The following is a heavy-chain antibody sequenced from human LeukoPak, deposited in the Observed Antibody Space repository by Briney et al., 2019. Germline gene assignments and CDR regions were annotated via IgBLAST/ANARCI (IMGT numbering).Heavy chain of an antibody. CDR2: MNPNSGNT. V-gene: IGHV1-8*01. Sequence: ASVKVSCKASGYTFTSYDINWVRQATGQGLEWMGWMNPNSGNTGYAQKFQGRVTMTRNTSISTAYMELSSLRSEDTAVYYCARGGVYYGSGSSNAFDIWGQGTMVTVSS. CDR3: ARGGVYYGSGSSNAFDI. J-gene: IGHJ3*02. CDR1: GYTFTSYD. D-gene: IGHD3-10*01.